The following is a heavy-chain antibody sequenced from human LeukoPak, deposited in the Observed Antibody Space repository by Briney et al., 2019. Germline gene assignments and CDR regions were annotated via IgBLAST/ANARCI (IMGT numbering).Heavy chain of an antibody. D-gene: IGHD3-22*01. CDR2: ISYSGST. CDR3: ARRGYYYDSSHYYYFDY. CDR1: GDSISSSY. V-gene: IGHV4-59*08. Sequence: PSETLSLTCTVSGDSISSSYWSWIRQPPGRGLEWIGFISYSGSTNYSPSLKSRVTISVDTSKNQFSLKLSSVTAADTAVYYCARRGYYYDSSHYYYFDYWGQGTLVTVSS. J-gene: IGHJ4*02.